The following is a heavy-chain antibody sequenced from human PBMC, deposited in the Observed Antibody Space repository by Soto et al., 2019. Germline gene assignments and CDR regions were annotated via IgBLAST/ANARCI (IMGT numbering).Heavy chain of an antibody. CDR3: PDGRKGNWNYDWFDR. J-gene: IGHJ5*02. D-gene: IGHD1-7*01. CDR2: ISGSGGST. CDR1: AFTFSIYA. V-gene: IGHV3-23*01. Sequence: QPWGALLVSCAASAFTFSIYAMGWVRQAPGKGLEWVSAISGSGGSTYYADSVKGRFTISRDNSKNTLYLQMNSLRAEGTAVYYCPDGRKGNWNYDWFDRWGQGTMVTVSS.